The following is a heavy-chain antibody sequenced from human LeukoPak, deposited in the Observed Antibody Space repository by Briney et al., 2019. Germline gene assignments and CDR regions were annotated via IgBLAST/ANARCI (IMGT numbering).Heavy chain of an antibody. J-gene: IGHJ6*03. V-gene: IGHV1-2*06. CDR3: ARSLYPSVADTYYYYYYMDV. Sequence: ASVKVSCKASGYTFTGYYMHWVRQAPGQGLEWMGRINPNSGGTNYAQKFQGRVTMTRDTSISTAYMELSRLRSDDTAVYYCARSLYPSVADTYYYYYYMDVWGKATTVTVSS. D-gene: IGHD6-19*01. CDR1: GYTFTGYY. CDR2: INPNSGGT.